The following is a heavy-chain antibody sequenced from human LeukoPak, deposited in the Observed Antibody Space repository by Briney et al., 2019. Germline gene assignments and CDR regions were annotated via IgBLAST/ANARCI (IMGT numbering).Heavy chain of an antibody. Sequence: SETLSLTCTVSGGSISSHYWSWIRQPPGKGLEWIGYIYYSGSTNYNPSLKSRVTISVDTSKNQFSLKLSSVTAADTAVYYCARGEWELLLYFDDWGQGTLVTVSS. CDR3: ARGEWELLLYFDD. J-gene: IGHJ4*02. CDR2: IYYSGST. V-gene: IGHV4-59*11. D-gene: IGHD1-26*01. CDR1: GGSISSHY.